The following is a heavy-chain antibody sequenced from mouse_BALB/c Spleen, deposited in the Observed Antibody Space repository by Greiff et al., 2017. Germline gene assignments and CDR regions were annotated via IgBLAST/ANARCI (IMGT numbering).Heavy chain of an antibody. V-gene: IGHV5-9-4*01. CDR1: GFTFSSYA. Sequence: EVQLQESGGGLVKPGGSLKLSCAASGFTFSSYAMSWVRQSPEKRLEWVAEISSGGSYTYYPDTVTGRFTISRDNAKNTLYLEMSSLRSEDTAMYYCARDGPYAMDYWGQGTSVTVSS. CDR2: ISSGGSYT. CDR3: ARDGPYAMDY. J-gene: IGHJ4*01.